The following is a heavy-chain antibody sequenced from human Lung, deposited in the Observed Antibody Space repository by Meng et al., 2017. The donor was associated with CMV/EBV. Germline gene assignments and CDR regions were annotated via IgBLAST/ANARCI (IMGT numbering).Heavy chain of an antibody. CDR1: GLTFRNAW. CDR2: IKSKGDGETR. J-gene: IGHJ6*02. Sequence: SCVDSGLTFRNAWMSWVRQAPGKGLEWVGQIKSKGDGETRDYAAPVKGRFIISRDDSQTTLHLQMNSVKTEDTAVYYCVKRPRFSSRVIGGQGATVTVSS. CDR3: VKRPRFSSRVI. D-gene: IGHD3-9*01. V-gene: IGHV3-15*05.